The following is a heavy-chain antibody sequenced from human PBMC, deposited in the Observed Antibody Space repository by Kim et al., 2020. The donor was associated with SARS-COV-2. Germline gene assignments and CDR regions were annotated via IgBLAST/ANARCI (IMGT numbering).Heavy chain of an antibody. D-gene: IGHD3-10*01. V-gene: IGHV3-23*01. CDR3: ANPGITMVRGVITEFDY. Sequence: GGSLRLSCAASGFTFSSYAMSWVRQAPGKGLEWVSAISGSGGSTYYADSVKGRFTISRDNSKNTLYLQMNSLRAEDTAVYYCANPGITMVRGVITEFDYWGQGALVTVSS. CDR1: GFTFSSYA. J-gene: IGHJ4*02. CDR2: ISGSGGST.